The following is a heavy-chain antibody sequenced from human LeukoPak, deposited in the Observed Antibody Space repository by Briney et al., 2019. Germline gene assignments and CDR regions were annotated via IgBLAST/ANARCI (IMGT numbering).Heavy chain of an antibody. CDR2: INPNSGGT. CDR1: GYTFTGYY. J-gene: IGHJ6*03. CDR3: ARDKALEDYYDSSGYYRFWYMDV. D-gene: IGHD3-22*01. Sequence: ASVKVSCKASGYTFTGYYMHWVRQAPGQGLEWMGWINPNSGGTNYAQKFQGRVTMTRDTSISTAYMELSRLRSDDTAVYYCARDKALEDYYDSSGYYRFWYMDVWGKGTTVTVSS. V-gene: IGHV1-2*02.